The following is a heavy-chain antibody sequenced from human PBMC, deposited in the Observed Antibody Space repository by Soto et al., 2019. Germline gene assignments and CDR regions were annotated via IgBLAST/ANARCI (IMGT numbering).Heavy chain of an antibody. J-gene: IGHJ4*02. CDR2: MYYSERT. CDR1: GCSISSYY. CDR3: VRGDGDYYDGNGYLGRH. Sequence: SETLSLTCTVSGCSISSYYWSWIRQPPGKGLEWIGYMYYSERTNYNPSLKSRVTISIDTSKNTLYLQMNSLRAEDTAVYYCVRGDGDYYDGNGYLGRHWGQGTLVTVSS. V-gene: IGHV4-59*03. D-gene: IGHD3-22*01.